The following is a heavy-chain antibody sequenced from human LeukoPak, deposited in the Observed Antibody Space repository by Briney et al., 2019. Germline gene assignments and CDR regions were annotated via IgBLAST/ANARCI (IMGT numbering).Heavy chain of an antibody. Sequence: SETLSLTCTVSGGSISSSSYYWGWIRQPPGKGLEWIGSIYYRGGTYYNPSLKSRVTISVDTSKNQFSLKLSSVTAADTAVYYCARGHGAGTFAVFYFDYWGQGTLVTVSS. CDR3: ARGHGAGTFAVFYFDY. CDR2: IYYRGGT. V-gene: IGHV4-39*01. D-gene: IGHD6-19*01. J-gene: IGHJ4*02. CDR1: GGSISSSSYY.